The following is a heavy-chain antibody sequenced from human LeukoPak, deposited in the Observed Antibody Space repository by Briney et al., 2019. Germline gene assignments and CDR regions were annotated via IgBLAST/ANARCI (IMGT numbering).Heavy chain of an antibody. CDR2: IIPIFGTA. Sequence: ASVKVSCKASGGTFSSYAISWVRQAPGQGLEWMGGIIPIFGTANYAQKFQGRVTITAGKSTSTAYMELSSLRSEDTAVYYCARDVHCSGGSCYSVYYMDVWGKGTTVTVSS. D-gene: IGHD2-15*01. CDR1: GGTFSSYA. V-gene: IGHV1-69*06. CDR3: ARDVHCSGGSCYSVYYMDV. J-gene: IGHJ6*03.